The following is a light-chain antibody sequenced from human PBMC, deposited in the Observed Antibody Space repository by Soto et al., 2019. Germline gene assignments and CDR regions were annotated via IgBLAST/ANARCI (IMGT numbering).Light chain of an antibody. CDR3: QQRSHWPSLT. J-gene: IGKJ4*01. Sequence: EIVLPQSPATLSLSPGERATLSCRASQSVSYYLAWYQQKPGQAPRLLIYDASNRATGIPARFSGSGSGTVFTLTITSLEPEAFAVYFCQQRSHWPSLTFGGGTKVEI. CDR1: QSVSYY. CDR2: DAS. V-gene: IGKV3-11*01.